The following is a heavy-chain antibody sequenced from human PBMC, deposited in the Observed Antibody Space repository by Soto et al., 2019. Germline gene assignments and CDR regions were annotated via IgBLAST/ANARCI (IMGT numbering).Heavy chain of an antibody. CDR1: GGSVSNSNYY. CDR3: VSQRTSVLTQAYFDY. V-gene: IGHV4-39*01. CDR2: VYYSGRS. Sequence: PSETLSLTCTVSGGSVSNSNYYWGWIRQSPGKGLEWIGSVYYSGRSYSKSSVKSRFTISVDTSKNQFSLNLNSVTASDTAVYYCVSQRTSVLTQAYFDYWGPGALVTVSS. D-gene: IGHD2-8*01. J-gene: IGHJ4*02.